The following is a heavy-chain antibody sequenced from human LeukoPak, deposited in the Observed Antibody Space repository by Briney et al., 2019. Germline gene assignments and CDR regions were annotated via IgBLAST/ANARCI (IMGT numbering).Heavy chain of an antibody. CDR3: ARGYDSSGYLFDDAFDI. Sequence: SQTLSLTCTVSGGSISSGGYYWSWIRQPPGKGLEGIGYIYHSGSTYYNPSLKSRVTISVDRSKNQFSLKLSSVTAADTAVYYCARGYDSSGYLFDDAFDIWGQGTMVTVSS. J-gene: IGHJ3*02. CDR1: GGSISSGGYY. D-gene: IGHD3-22*01. CDR2: IYHSGST. V-gene: IGHV4-30-2*01.